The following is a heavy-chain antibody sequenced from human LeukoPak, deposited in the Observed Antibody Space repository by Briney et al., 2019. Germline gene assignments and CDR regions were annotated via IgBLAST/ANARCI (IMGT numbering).Heavy chain of an antibody. V-gene: IGHV4-34*01. J-gene: IGHJ3*02. CDR1: GGSFSGYY. CDR2: INHSGST. Sequence: SETLSLTCAVYGGSFSGYYWSWIRQPPGKGLAWIGEINHSGSTNYNPSLKNRATISVDTSKNQFSLKLGSVTAADTAVYYCARIVPDYYAFDIWGQGTMVTVSS. D-gene: IGHD2-2*01. CDR3: ARIVPDYYAFDI.